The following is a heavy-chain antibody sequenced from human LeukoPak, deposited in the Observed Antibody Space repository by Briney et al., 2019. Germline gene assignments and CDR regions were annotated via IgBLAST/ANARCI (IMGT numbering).Heavy chain of an antibody. CDR2: ISHDGRAE. V-gene: IGHV3-30*18. J-gene: IGHJ5*02. CDR3: AKDWGSSDWYNWFDP. CDR1: GFIIGNHG. D-gene: IGHD6-19*01. Sequence: PGTSLRLSCAVSGFIIGNHGMHWVRQAAGKGLEWVAMISHDGRAEYYRDSVKGRLSISRDNSNNMLYLQMNSLRVEDTAVYYCAKDWGSSDWYNWFDPWGQGTLVTVSS.